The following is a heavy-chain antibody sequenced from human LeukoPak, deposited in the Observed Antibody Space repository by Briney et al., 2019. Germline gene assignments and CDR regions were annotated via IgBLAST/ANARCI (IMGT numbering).Heavy chain of an antibody. Sequence: PSETLSLTCSFSGDSMTTFDWSWIRRPAGKGLEWVGQVFTSGTTAYSASLKSRLTISLDKSNNQVSLKLISATAADTAVYYCARHSPSGWYYFDSWGQGALVIVSS. CDR3: ARHSPSGWYYFDS. V-gene: IGHV4-4*07. CDR2: VFTSGTT. CDR1: GDSMTTFD. D-gene: IGHD6-19*01. J-gene: IGHJ4*02.